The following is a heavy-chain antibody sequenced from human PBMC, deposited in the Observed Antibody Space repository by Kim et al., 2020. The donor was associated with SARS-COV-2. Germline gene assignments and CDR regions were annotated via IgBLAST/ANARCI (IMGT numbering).Heavy chain of an antibody. CDR2: ISWNSGSI. Sequence: GGSLRLSCAASGFTFGDYAMHWVRQAPGKGLEWVSGISWNSGSIGYADSVKGRFTISRDNAKNSLYLQMNSLRAEDTALYYCAKDPRRRGRDGYNGDYYYYYYMDVWGKGTPVTVSS. CDR3: AKDPRRRGRDGYNGDYYYYYYMDV. CDR1: GFTFGDYA. J-gene: IGHJ6*03. V-gene: IGHV3-9*01. D-gene: IGHD5-12*01.